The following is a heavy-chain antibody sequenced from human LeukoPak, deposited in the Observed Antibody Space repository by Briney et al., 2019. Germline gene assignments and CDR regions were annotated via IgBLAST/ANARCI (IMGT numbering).Heavy chain of an antibody. Sequence: TSETLSLTCTVSGGSISSYYWSWIRQPPGKGLEWIGYIYYSGSTNYNPSLKSRVTISVDTSKNQFSLKLSSVTAADTAVYYCARGEYYYGSGSYYNGYSMDVWGQGTTVTVSS. J-gene: IGHJ6*02. CDR1: GGSISSYY. V-gene: IGHV4-59*01. CDR3: ARGEYYYGSGSYYNGYSMDV. D-gene: IGHD3-10*01. CDR2: IYYSGST.